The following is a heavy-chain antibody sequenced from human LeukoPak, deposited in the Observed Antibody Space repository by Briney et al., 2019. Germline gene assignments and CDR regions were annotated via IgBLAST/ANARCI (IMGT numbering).Heavy chain of an antibody. J-gene: IGHJ4*02. CDR3: ARAGAELSPVDY. CDR1: GGSFSGYY. CDR2: IYYSGST. Sequence: SETLSLTCAVYGGSFSGYYWSWIRQPPGKGLEWIGYIYYSGSTNYNPSLKSRVTISVDTSKNQFSLKLSSVTAADTAVYYCARAGAELSPVDYWGQGTLVTVSS. V-gene: IGHV4-59*01. D-gene: IGHD1-7*01.